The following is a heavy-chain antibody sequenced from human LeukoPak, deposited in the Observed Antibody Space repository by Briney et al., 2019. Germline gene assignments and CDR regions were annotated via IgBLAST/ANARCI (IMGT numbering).Heavy chain of an antibody. CDR3: ARRADSSGDQYNWFDP. CDR1: GYTFTSYY. D-gene: IGHD3-22*01. CDR2: IKPTTGST. V-gene: IGHV1-46*01. J-gene: IGHJ5*02. Sequence: GASVKVSCKASGYTFTSYYMHWVRQAPGQGLEWMGIIKPTTGSTSYAQKFQGRVTVTRDTSTSTVYMELSSLRSEDTAVYYCARRADSSGDQYNWFDPWGQGTLVTVSS.